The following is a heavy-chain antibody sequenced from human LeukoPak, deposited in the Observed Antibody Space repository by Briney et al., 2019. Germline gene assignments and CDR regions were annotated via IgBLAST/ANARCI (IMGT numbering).Heavy chain of an antibody. J-gene: IGHJ4*02. V-gene: IGHV3-30*04. CDR2: ISYDGSNK. CDR1: GYTLTELS. D-gene: IGHD6-19*01. CDR3: ARILDSAWGELGY. Sequence: SCKVSGYTLTELSMHWVRQAPGKGLEWVAVISYDGSNKYYADSVKGRFTISRDNSKNTLYLQMNSLRAEDTAVYYCARILDSAWGELGYWGQGTLVTVSS.